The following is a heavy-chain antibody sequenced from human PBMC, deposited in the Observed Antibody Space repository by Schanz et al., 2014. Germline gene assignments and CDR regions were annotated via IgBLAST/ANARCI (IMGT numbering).Heavy chain of an antibody. D-gene: IGHD3-9*01. Sequence: QLQLQESGPGLVKPSETLSLTCTVSGGSISSSNYYWGWIRQPPGKGLEWIESIYYSGSTYYNPSIKSRVTPSVDPSKNHSSLKLSSVPAADTAVYYCARQFYDILTGYWFPYYFDYWGQGTLVTVSS. V-gene: IGHV4-39*01. J-gene: IGHJ4*02. CDR3: ARQFYDILTGYWFPYYFDY. CDR1: GGSISSSNYY. CDR2: IYYSGST.